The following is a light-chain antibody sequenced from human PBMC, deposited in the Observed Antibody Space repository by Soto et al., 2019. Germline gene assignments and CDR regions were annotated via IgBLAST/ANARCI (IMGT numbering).Light chain of an antibody. CDR2: AAS. CDR1: QSISSY. V-gene: IGKV1-39*01. CDR3: QQSYSTTIT. Sequence: DIQMTQSPSSLSASVGDRVTITCRASQSISSYLNWYQQKPGKAPKLLIYAASSLQSGVASRFSGSGSLTDFTLTNSSLQPEDFATYYCQQSYSTTITVGQGTRLEIK. J-gene: IGKJ5*01.